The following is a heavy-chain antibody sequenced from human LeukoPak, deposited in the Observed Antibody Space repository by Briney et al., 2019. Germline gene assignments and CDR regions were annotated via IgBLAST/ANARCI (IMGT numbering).Heavy chain of an antibody. CDR1: GGSISSSSYY. D-gene: IGHD6-13*01. Sequence: SETLSLTCTVSGGSISSSSYYWGWIRQPPGKGLEWIGSIYYSGSTYYNPSLKSRVTISVDTSKNQFSLKLSSVTAADTAVYYCARDPGYSSSWYLSWFDPWGQGTLVTVSS. CDR2: IYYSGST. V-gene: IGHV4-39*07. J-gene: IGHJ5*02. CDR3: ARDPGYSSSWYLSWFDP.